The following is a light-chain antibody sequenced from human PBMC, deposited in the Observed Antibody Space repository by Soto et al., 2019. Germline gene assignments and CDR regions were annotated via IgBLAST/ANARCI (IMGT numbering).Light chain of an antibody. Sequence: EIVMTQSPATLSVSPGERATLSCRASQSVINNLAWYQQKPGQAPRRLIYCASTRATGIPARFSGSGSGTEFTLTISSLQSEDCAVYYCQQYNNWPPITFGQGTRLEIK. J-gene: IGKJ5*01. CDR3: QQYNNWPPIT. CDR2: CAS. V-gene: IGKV3-15*01. CDR1: QSVINN.